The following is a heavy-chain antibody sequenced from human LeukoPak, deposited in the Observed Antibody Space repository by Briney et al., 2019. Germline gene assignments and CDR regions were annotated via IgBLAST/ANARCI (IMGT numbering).Heavy chain of an antibody. CDR2: ISYSGNI. CDR1: GASINTHY. CDR3: ARDATTGDYFFDY. Sequence: SETLSLTCTVSGASINTHYWSWIRQPPGKGLEWIGYISYSGNIDYNPSLKSRVAISVDTSKNQLSLEMTSVTAADTAVYYCARDATTGDYFFDYWGQGTLVTVSS. J-gene: IGHJ4*02. V-gene: IGHV4-59*11. D-gene: IGHD3-9*01.